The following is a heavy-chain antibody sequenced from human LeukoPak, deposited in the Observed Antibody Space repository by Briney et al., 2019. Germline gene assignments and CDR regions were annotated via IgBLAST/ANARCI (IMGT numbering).Heavy chain of an antibody. CDR1: GGSISSDY. J-gene: IGHJ4*02. CDR3: ARAPYCGGDCPIDY. CDR2: IYYSGST. D-gene: IGHD2-21*02. Sequence: SETLSLTCNVSGGSISSDYWTWIRQPPGKGLEWIGNIYYSGSTNYNPSLKSRVTISVDTSKNQFSLKLSSVTAADTAVYYCARAPYCGGDCPIDYWGQGTLVTVSS. V-gene: IGHV4-59*01.